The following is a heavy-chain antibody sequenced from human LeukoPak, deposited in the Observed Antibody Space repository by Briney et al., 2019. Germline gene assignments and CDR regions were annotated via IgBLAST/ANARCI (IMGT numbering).Heavy chain of an antibody. J-gene: IGHJ3*02. CDR3: ARHEQTTVDAFDI. Sequence: SETLSLTCTVSGGSISSSSYYWGWIRQPPGKGLEWIGCIYYSGSTYYNPSLKSRVTISVDTSKNQFSLKLSSVTAADTAVYYCARHEQTTVDAFDIWGQGTMVTVSS. D-gene: IGHD4-11*01. CDR1: GGSISSSSYY. V-gene: IGHV4-39*01. CDR2: IYYSGST.